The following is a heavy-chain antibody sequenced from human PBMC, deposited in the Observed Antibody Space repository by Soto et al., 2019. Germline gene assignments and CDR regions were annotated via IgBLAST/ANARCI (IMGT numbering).Heavy chain of an antibody. CDR3: ARVIVPVALGNHNYFGMDV. J-gene: IGHJ6*02. D-gene: IGHD3-16*01. CDR2: ITTQNGKT. CDR1: GFNFSPYG. Sequence: ASVKVSCKASGFNFSPYGITWVRQAPGKGLEWMGWITTQNGKTEYAEAYQGRVTMTTGTSSNSAYMELRGLRSDDTAIYYCARVIVPVALGNHNYFGMDVWGQGTSVTVSS. V-gene: IGHV1-18*04.